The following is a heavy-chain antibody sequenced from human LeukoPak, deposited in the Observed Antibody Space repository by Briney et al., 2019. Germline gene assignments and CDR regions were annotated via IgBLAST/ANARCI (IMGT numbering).Heavy chain of an antibody. CDR3: ARAPVYDRSPPAFDY. D-gene: IGHD3-22*01. Sequence: SENLSLTCTGSGGSIRSYYWSWIRQPPGKGLEWIGYIYYSGSTNYNPSLKRRVTISVDTSKNQFSLKLSSVTAADTAVYYCARAPVYDRSPPAFDYWGQGTLVTVSS. J-gene: IGHJ4*02. CDR2: IYYSGST. V-gene: IGHV4-59*01. CDR1: GGSIRSYY.